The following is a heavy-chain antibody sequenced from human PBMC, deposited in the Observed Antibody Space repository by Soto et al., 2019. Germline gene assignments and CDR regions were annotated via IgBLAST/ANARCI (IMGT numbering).Heavy chain of an antibody. V-gene: IGHV3-11*01. CDR2: ISGSGTTR. D-gene: IGHD3-10*01. Sequence: QVQLVESGGGLVKPGGSLRLSCAASGFTFSDHYMTWIRQAPGKGLEWVSKISGSGTTRYYADSVKGRFTVSRDNAKNLLYLQMDSLRAEDTAVYYCAADPYYYASAYWGQGTLLTVSS. J-gene: IGHJ4*02. CDR3: AADPYYYASAY. CDR1: GFTFSDHY.